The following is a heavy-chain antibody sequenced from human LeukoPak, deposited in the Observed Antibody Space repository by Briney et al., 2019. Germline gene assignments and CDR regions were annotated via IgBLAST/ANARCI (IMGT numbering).Heavy chain of an antibody. CDR3: ARDYYYDSNGYYYEDAFDI. Sequence: ASVKVSCKASGYTFTSYAMNWVRQAPGQGLEWMGWINTNTGNPTYAQGFTGRFVFSLDTSVSTAYLQISSLKAEDTAVYYCARDYYYDSNGYYYEDAFDIWGQGTMVTVSS. D-gene: IGHD3-22*01. CDR2: INTNTGNP. CDR1: GYTFTSYA. J-gene: IGHJ3*02. V-gene: IGHV7-4-1*02.